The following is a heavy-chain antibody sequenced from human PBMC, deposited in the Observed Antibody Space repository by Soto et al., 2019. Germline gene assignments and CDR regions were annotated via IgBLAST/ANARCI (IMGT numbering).Heavy chain of an antibody. CDR1: GFTFSSYG. CDR3: AKEEKYDFWSGPRTP. V-gene: IGHV3-30*18. Sequence: GGSLRLSCAASGFTFSSYGMHWVRQAPGKGLEWVAVISYDGSNKYYADSVKGRFTISRDNSKNTLYLQMNSLRAEDTAVYYCAKEEKYDFWSGPRTPWGQGTLVTVSS. J-gene: IGHJ5*02. D-gene: IGHD3-3*01. CDR2: ISYDGSNK.